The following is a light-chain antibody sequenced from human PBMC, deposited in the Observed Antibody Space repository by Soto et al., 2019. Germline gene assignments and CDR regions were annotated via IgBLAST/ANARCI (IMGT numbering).Light chain of an antibody. CDR3: AAWDDSLVV. CDR2: RNN. CDR1: SSNIGSNY. V-gene: IGLV1-47*01. J-gene: IGLJ2*01. Sequence: QSVLTQPPSASGTPGQRVTICCSRSSSNIGSNYVYWYQQLPGTAPKLLIYRNNQRPSGVPDRFSGSKSGTSASLAISGLRSEDEADYYCAAWDDSLVVFGGGTKLTVL.